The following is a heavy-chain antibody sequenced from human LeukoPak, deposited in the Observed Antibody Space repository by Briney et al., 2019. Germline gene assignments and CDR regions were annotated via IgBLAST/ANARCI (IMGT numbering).Heavy chain of an antibody. CDR3: ARPLFRYVVVPAAIVPDDAFDI. CDR2: IYYSGST. J-gene: IGHJ3*02. D-gene: IGHD2-2*02. CDR1: GGSISSGGYY. Sequence: SETLSLTCTVSGGSISSGGYYWSWIRQHPGKGLEWIGYIYYSGSTYYNPSLKSRVTISVDTSKNQFSLKLSSVTAADTAVYYCARPLFRYVVVPAAIVPDDAFDIWGQGTMVTVSS. V-gene: IGHV4-31*03.